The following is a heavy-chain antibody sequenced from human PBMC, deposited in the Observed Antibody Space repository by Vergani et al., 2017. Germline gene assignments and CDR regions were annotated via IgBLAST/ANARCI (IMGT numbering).Heavy chain of an antibody. CDR3: ARSGGTVVLRYFVWLPDY. Sequence: QVQLVQSGAEVKKPGASVKVSCKASGYTFTSYYMHWVRQAPGQGLEWMGIINPSGGSTSYAQKFQGRVTMTRDTSTSTAYMELRSLRSDDTAVYYCARSGGTVVLRYFVWLPDYWGQGTLVTVSS. V-gene: IGHV1-46*01. CDR1: GYTFTSYY. J-gene: IGHJ4*02. D-gene: IGHD3-9*01. CDR2: INPSGGST.